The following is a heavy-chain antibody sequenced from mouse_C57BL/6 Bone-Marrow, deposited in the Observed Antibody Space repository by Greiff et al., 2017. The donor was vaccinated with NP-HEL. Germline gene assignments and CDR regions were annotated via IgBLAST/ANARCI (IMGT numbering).Heavy chain of an antibody. CDR2: INPNYGTT. D-gene: IGHD2-5*01. V-gene: IGHV1-39*01. CDR1: GYSFTDYN. CDR3: AKGSYSNLFDY. J-gene: IGHJ2*01. Sequence: EVKLMESGPELVKPGASVKISCKASGYSFTDYNMNWVKQSNGKSLEWIGVINPNYGTTSYNQKFKGKATLTVDQSSSTAYMQLNSLTSEDSAVYYCAKGSYSNLFDYWGQGTTLTVSS.